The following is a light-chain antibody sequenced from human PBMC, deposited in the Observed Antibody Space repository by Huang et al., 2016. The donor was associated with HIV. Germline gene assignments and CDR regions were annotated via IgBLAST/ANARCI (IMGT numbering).Light chain of an antibody. J-gene: IGKJ4*01. CDR1: QSVHNNY. Sequence: EIVLTQSPGTLSLSPGVRATLSCRASQSVHNNYLAWYKVRPGQAPRLLIYGASTRATGIPDRFSGSGSGTDFTLTISRLEPEDFAVYSCQYYGSSPLTFGGGTKVEI. CDR2: GAS. V-gene: IGKV3-20*01. CDR3: QYYGSSPLT.